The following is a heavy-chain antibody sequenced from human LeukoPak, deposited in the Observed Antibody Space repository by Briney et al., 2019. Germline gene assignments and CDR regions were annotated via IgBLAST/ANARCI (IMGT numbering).Heavy chain of an antibody. CDR2: ISSSSSTI. D-gene: IGHD6-19*01. V-gene: IGHV3-48*01. CDR3: ARDRWRVAADY. J-gene: IGHJ4*02. Sequence: GGSLRLSCAASGFTFSSYSMNWVRQAPGKGLEWVSYISSSSSTIYYADSVKGRFTISRDNAKNSLYLQMNSLRAEDTAVYYCARDRWRVAADYWGQGTLVTVSS. CDR1: GFTFSSYS.